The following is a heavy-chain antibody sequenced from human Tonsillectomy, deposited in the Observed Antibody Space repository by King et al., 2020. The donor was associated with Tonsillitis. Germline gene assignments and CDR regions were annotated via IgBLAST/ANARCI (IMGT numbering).Heavy chain of an antibody. J-gene: IGHJ4*02. Sequence: VQLVESGGGLVQPGGSLRLSCAASGFTLSYYEMNWVRQAPGKGLEWVSHISSSGNTIYYADSVKGRFTISRDNAKNSLYLQMYRLRAEDTAVYYCARVTSMRDFDYWGQGTLVTVSS. V-gene: IGHV3-48*03. CDR2: ISSSGNTI. D-gene: IGHD5-18*01. CDR3: ARVTSMRDFDY. CDR1: GFTLSYYE.